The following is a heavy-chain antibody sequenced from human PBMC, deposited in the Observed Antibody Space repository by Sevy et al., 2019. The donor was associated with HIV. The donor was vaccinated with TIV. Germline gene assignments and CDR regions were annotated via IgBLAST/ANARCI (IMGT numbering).Heavy chain of an antibody. V-gene: IGHV3-30*04. Sequence: GGYLRLSCAASGVTFSSYAMHWVRQAPGKGLEWVAVISYDGSNKYYADSVKGRFTISRDNSKNTLYLQMNSLRAEDTAVYYCARDYSNYYYYYGMDVWGQGTTVTVSS. CDR3: ARDYSNYYYYYGMDV. J-gene: IGHJ6*02. CDR2: ISYDGSNK. D-gene: IGHD4-4*01. CDR1: GVTFSSYA.